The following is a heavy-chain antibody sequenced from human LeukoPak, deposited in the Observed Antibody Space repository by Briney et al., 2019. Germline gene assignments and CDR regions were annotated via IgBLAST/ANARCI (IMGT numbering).Heavy chain of an antibody. V-gene: IGHV4-4*02. D-gene: IGHD1-26*01. Sequence: SGTLSLTCAVSGGSIITTNWWSWVRQPPDKGLEWIVEVHLNGATHYNPSLGSRVSMSIDKSKNHMSLKLTSVTAADTAIYYCTRESGAFSPFGFWGQGTLVTVSS. CDR3: TRESGAFSPFGF. CDR2: VHLNGAT. J-gene: IGHJ4*02. CDR1: GGSIITTNW.